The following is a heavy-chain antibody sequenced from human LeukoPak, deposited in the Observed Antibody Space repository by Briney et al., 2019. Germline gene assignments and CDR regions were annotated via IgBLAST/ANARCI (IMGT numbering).Heavy chain of an antibody. Sequence: PGRPLRLSCAASGFTFSSYGMHWVRQAPGKGLEWVAVISYDGSNKYYADSVKGRFTISRDNSKNTLYLQMNSLRAEDTAVYYCAKSAATHYYYCMDVWGQGTTVTVSS. J-gene: IGHJ6*02. CDR3: AKSAATHYYYCMDV. V-gene: IGHV3-30*18. CDR2: ISYDGSNK. D-gene: IGHD2-15*01. CDR1: GFTFSSYG.